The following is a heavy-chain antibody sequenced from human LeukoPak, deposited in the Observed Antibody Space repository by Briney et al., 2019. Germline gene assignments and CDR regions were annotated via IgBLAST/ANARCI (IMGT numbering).Heavy chain of an antibody. V-gene: IGHV4-30-4*01. CDR1: GGSINTGDYY. CDR2: VYYSGST. Sequence: SETLSLTCSVSGGSINTGDYYWSWVRQSPGKGLEWIGFVYYSGSTYYNPSLKSRITIAVDTSRNQFSLRLSSVTAADTAVYFCARGTSFGWLTYYFDYWGQGTLVTVSS. J-gene: IGHJ4*02. CDR3: ARGTSFGWLTYYFDY. D-gene: IGHD5-12*01.